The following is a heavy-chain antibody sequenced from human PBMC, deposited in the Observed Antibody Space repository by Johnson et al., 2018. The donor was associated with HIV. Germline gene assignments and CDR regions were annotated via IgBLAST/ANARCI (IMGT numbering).Heavy chain of an antibody. CDR3: AKLRSGSYAVDAFDI. V-gene: IGHV3-30*04. CDR1: GFTFSTFA. J-gene: IGHJ3*02. Sequence: QVQLVESGGGVVHPGGSLRLSCAASGFTFSTFAIHWVRQAPGKGLDCVAVISYDGSNKYYAASVKGRFTISRDNSKNTLYLQMNSLRAEDTAVYYCAKLRSGSYAVDAFDIWGQGTMVTVSS. D-gene: IGHD1-26*01. CDR2: ISYDGSNK.